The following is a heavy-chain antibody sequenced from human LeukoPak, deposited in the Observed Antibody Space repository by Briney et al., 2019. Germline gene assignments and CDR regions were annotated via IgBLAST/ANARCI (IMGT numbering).Heavy chain of an antibody. CDR2: MNPNSGNT. CDR3: ARGSVQRTLTTAAATIQLGDY. CDR1: GYTFTSYD. D-gene: IGHD6-13*01. V-gene: IGHV1-8*01. J-gene: IGHJ4*02. Sequence: GASGKVSCKASGYTFTSYDINWVRQATGQGLEWMGGMNPNSGNTGYAQKFQGRVTMTRNTSIRTAYMELSSLRSEDKAVYYCARGSVQRTLTTAAATIQLGDYWGQGTLVTVSS.